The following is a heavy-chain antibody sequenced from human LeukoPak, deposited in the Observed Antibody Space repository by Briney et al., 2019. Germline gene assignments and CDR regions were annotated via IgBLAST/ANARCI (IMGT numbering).Heavy chain of an antibody. CDR1: GGSISSYY. CDR2: IYYSGST. J-gene: IGHJ4*02. CDR3: ARGVGMATSYVDY. Sequence: SETLSLTCTVSGGSISSYYWSWIRQPPGKGLEWIGYIYYSGSTNYNPSLKSRVTISVDTSKNQLSLKLSSVTAADTAVYYCARGVGMATSYVDYWGQGTLVTVSS. V-gene: IGHV4-59*01. D-gene: IGHD5-12*01.